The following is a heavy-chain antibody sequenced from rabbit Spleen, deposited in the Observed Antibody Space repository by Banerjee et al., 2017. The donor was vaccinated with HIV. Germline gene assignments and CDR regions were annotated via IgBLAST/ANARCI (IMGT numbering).Heavy chain of an antibody. J-gene: IGHJ6*01. CDR2: IAGDSSGFT. V-gene: IGHV1S40*01. D-gene: IGHD8-1*01. CDR1: GFSFSSGYW. Sequence: QSLEESGGDLVKPGASLTLTCTASGFSFSSGYWVCWVRQAPGKGLEWISCIAGDSSGFTYSATWAKGRFTCSKTSSTTVTLQMTSLTVADTATYFCARDTGTSFSTYGMDLWGQGTLVTVS. CDR3: ARDTGTSFSTYGMDL.